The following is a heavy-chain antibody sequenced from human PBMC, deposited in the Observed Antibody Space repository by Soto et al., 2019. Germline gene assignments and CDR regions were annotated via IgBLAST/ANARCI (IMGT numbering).Heavy chain of an antibody. CDR3: ARQRYYYDSSGYYARFYYYYGMDV. CDR1: GGSFSGYY. J-gene: IGHJ6*02. CDR2: INHSGST. D-gene: IGHD3-22*01. V-gene: IGHV4-34*01. Sequence: SEPLSLTCAVYGGSFSGYYWSWIRQPPGKGLEWIGEINHSGSTNYNPSLKSRVTISVDTSKNQFSLKLSSVTAADTAVYYCARQRYYYDSSGYYARFYYYYGMDVWGQGTTVTVSS.